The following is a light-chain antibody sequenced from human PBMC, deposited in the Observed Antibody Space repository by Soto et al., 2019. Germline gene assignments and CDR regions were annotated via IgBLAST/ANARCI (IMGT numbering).Light chain of an antibody. CDR1: QSIDTH. J-gene: IGKJ1*01. CDR3: HQTYSTPDT. Sequence: DIRMTQSPSSPSASVGDRVTITCRASQSIDTHLNWYQQHPGKAPNALIYEASNLQSGVPSRFSGSGSGTDFTLTISGLQPDDSAPYYCHQTYSTPDTLGQGTKVDIK. V-gene: IGKV1-39*01. CDR2: EAS.